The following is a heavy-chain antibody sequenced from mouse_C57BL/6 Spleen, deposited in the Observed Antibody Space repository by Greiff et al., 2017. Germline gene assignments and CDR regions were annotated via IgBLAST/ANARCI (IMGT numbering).Heavy chain of an antibody. Sequence: EVKVVESGGGLVKPGGSLKLSCAASGFTFSDYGMHWVRQAPEKGLEWVAYISSGSSTIYYAGTVKGRFTISRDNAKNTLFLQMTSLRSEDTAMYYCAQIYDALWGTGTTVTVSS. CDR2: ISSGSSTI. D-gene: IGHD2-3*01. CDR3: AQIYDAL. V-gene: IGHV5-17*01. CDR1: GFTFSDYG. J-gene: IGHJ1*03.